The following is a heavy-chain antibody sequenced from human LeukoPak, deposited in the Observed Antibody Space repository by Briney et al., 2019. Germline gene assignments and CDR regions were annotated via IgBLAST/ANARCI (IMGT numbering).Heavy chain of an antibody. CDR1: GYTLTSYG. J-gene: IGHJ5*02. CDR3: ARGRGTSGFDP. V-gene: IGHV1-46*01. Sequence: ASVKVSCKASGYTLTSYGISWVRQAPGQGLEWMGIINPSGGSTSYAQKFQGRVTMNRDTSISTAYMELSRLRSDDTAVYYCARGRGTSGFDPWGQGTLVTVSS. CDR2: INPSGGST. D-gene: IGHD1-1*01.